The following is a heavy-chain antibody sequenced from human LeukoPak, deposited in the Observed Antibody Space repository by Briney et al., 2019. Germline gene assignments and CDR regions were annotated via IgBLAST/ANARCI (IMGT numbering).Heavy chain of an antibody. CDR1: GFTFSNFW. CDR2: IRQDGSEK. V-gene: IGHV3-7*03. Sequence: PGGSLRLSCTASGFTFSNFWMGWVRQAPGKGLEWVATIRQDGSEKHYVGSVEGRFTVSRDNAENSLHLQMSNLRAEDTAIYYCVRGCGRASCPYYFDFWGQGALVTVSS. D-gene: IGHD2-21*01. J-gene: IGHJ4*02. CDR3: VRGCGRASCPYYFDF.